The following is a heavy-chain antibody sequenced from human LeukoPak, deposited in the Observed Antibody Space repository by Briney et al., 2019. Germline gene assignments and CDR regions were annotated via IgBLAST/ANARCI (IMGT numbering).Heavy chain of an antibody. CDR3: ARDIAAAGNFDY. J-gene: IGHJ4*02. V-gene: IGHV4-34*10. D-gene: IGHD6-13*01. CDR2: INPSGGT. CDR1: GGSFSNHF. Sequence: PSETLSLTCAVYGGSFSNHFYNWVRQSPGKGLEWIGEINPSGGTTYNPSLKSRITMSIDTYKKQFSLKLNSVTAADTAVYYCARDIAAAGNFDYWGQGTLVTVSS.